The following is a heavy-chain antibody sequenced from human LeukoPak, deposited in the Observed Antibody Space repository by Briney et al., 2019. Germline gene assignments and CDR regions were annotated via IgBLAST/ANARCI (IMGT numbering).Heavy chain of an antibody. V-gene: IGHV3-23*01. CDR3: ARGSGDIRGSFPDYFDP. CDR2: IGGTNENR. J-gene: IGHJ5*02. Sequence: GGSLRLSCAASGFTFSSYTMAWVRQAPGMGLKWVSAIGGTNENRYYADSVKGRFTIARDISKNILYLQMNSLRGEDTAVYYCARGSGDIRGSFPDYFDPWGQGTLVTVSS. D-gene: IGHD3-10*01. CDR1: GFTFSSYT.